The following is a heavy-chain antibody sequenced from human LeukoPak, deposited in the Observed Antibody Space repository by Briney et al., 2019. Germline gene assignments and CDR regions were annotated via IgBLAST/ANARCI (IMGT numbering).Heavy chain of an antibody. J-gene: IGHJ6*03. CDR2: INGSGGST. CDR3: AKRAGYSYGLEGQDYYYYMDV. V-gene: IGHV3-23*01. CDR1: GLSVSSNF. D-gene: IGHD5-18*01. Sequence: PGGSLRLSCAATGLSVSSNFMSWVSQAPGKGLEWVSAINGSGGSTYYADSVKGRFTISRDNSKNTLYLQMNSLRAEDTAVYYCAKRAGYSYGLEGQDYYYYMDVWGKGTTVTVSS.